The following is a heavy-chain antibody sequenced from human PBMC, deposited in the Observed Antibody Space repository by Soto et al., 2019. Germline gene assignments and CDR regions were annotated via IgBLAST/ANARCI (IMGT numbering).Heavy chain of an antibody. V-gene: IGHV1-46*01. Sequence: GAPVRVSCKASGYTFTSYYMHWGRPAPGQSLEWMGIINPSGGSTSYAQKFQGRVTMTRDTSTSTVYMELSSLRSEDTAVYYCARDKVERYQPRHNWFDPWGQGTLVTVAS. CDR3: ARDKVERYQPRHNWFDP. J-gene: IGHJ5*02. CDR2: INPSGGST. D-gene: IGHD2-2*01. CDR1: GYTFTSYY.